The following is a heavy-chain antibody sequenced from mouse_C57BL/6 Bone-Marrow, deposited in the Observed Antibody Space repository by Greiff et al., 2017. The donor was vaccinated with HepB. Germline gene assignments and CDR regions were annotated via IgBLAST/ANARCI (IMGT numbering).Heavy chain of an antibody. Sequence: QVQLQQPGAELVKPGASVKLSCKASGYTFTSYWMQWVKQRPGQGLEWIGEIDPSDSYTNYNQKFKGKATLTVDKSSSTAYMQLSSLTSEDSAVYYCAICWLLAWFAYWGQGTLVTVSA. CDR2: IDPSDSYT. D-gene: IGHD2-3*01. V-gene: IGHV1-50*01. CDR3: AICWLLAWFAY. CDR1: GYTFTSYW. J-gene: IGHJ3*01.